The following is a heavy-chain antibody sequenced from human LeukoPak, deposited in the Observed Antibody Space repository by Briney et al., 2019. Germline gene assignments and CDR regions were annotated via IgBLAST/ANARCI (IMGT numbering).Heavy chain of an antibody. V-gene: IGHV3-7*01. CDR3: ARRAGAYSHPYDY. CDR1: GFIFRGYW. CDR2: IKQDGSEK. J-gene: IGHJ4*02. D-gene: IGHD4/OR15-4a*01. Sequence: GGSLRLSCAASGFIFRGYWMSWVRQAPGKGLEWVANIKQDGSEKYYVDSVKGRFTISRDNAKNSLYLQMNSLRAEDTAVYYCARRAGAYSHPYDYWGQGTLVTVSS.